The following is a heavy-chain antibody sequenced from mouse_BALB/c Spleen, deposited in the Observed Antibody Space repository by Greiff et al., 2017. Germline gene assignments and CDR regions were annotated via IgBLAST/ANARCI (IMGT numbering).Heavy chain of an antibody. Sequence: EVMLVESGGGLVKPGGSLKLSCAASGFTFSSYTMSWVRQTPEKRLEWVATISSGGGNTYYPDSVKGRFTISRDNAKNNLYLQMSSLRSEDTALYYCARGDGNFISYYFDYWGQGTTLTVSA. J-gene: IGHJ2*01. CDR2: ISSGGGNT. CDR3: ARGDGNFISYYFDY. V-gene: IGHV5-9*03. CDR1: GFTFSSYT. D-gene: IGHD2-1*01.